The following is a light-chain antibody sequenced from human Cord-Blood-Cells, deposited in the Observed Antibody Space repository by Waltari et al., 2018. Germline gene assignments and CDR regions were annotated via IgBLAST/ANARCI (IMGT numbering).Light chain of an antibody. CDR1: SPNIGNNY. J-gene: IGLJ2*01. Sequence: QSVLTQPPSVSAAPGQKVTISCSGSSPNIGNNYVSWYQQLPGTAPKLLIYENNKRPSGIPDRFSGSKSGTSATLGITGLQTGDEADYYCGTWDSSLGVVFGGGTKLTVL. V-gene: IGLV1-51*02. CDR2: ENN. CDR3: GTWDSSLGVV.